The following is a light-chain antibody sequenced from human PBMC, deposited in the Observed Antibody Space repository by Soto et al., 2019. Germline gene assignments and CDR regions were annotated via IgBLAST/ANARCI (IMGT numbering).Light chain of an antibody. Sequence: QSVLTQPASVSGSPGQSITISCTGTNSDIGGYNYVSWYRHHPGEAPKLMIYGVTNRPSGVSNRFSGSKSGNTASLTISGLQAEDEGDYYCSSYTSSSTRVFGGGTKLTVL. J-gene: IGLJ3*02. CDR1: NSDIGGYNY. V-gene: IGLV2-14*01. CDR3: SSYTSSSTRV. CDR2: GVT.